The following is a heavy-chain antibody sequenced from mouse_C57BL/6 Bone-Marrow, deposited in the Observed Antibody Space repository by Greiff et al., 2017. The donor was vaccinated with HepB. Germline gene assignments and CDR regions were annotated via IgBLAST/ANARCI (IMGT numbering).Heavy chain of an antibody. CDR3: AKKGLWIRRRNYFDY. CDR2: IHPNSGST. D-gene: IGHD2-2*01. J-gene: IGHJ2*01. CDR1: GYTFTSSW. V-gene: IGHV1-64*01. Sequence: QVQLQQPGAELVKPGASVKLSCKASGYTFTSSWMHWVKQRPGQGLEWIGMIHPNSGSTNYNEKFKSKATLTVDKSSSTAYMQLSSLTSEDSAVYYCAKKGLWIRRRNYFDYWGQGTTLTVSA.